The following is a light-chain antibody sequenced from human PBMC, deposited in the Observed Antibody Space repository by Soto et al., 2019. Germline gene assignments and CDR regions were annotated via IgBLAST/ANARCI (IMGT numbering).Light chain of an antibody. CDR3: QQYNKWPPIT. J-gene: IGKJ5*01. V-gene: IGKV3-15*01. Sequence: MVTNQSPATLSVSPGERATISCRASQNIYSNIAWYQQKPGQAPRLLIYGASTRATGIPARFSGSGSGTEFTLTISSLQPEDFAVYYCQQYNKWPPITFGQGTRLEIK. CDR1: QNIYSN. CDR2: GAS.